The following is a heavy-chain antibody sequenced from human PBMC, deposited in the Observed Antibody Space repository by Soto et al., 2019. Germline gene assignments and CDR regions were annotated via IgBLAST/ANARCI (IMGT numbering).Heavy chain of an antibody. J-gene: IGHJ4*02. V-gene: IGHV3-74*01. D-gene: IGHD1-1*01. CDR1: GFTFSGYW. Sequence: EVQLVESGGGLVQPGGSLRLSCKGSGFTFSGYWMHWVRQVPGKGLVWGSRINGDGSRTYYADAVKGRFTISRDNAKRTVYLQMNSLRAEDTAVYFCVRDKQQLILPDSWGQGTLVTVSA. CDR2: INGDGSRT. CDR3: VRDKQQLILPDS.